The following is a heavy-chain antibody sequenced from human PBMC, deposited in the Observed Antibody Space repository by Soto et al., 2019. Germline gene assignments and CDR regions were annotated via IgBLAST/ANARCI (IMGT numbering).Heavy chain of an antibody. V-gene: IGHV3-23*01. Sequence: HPGGSLRLSCAASGFTFSSYAMSWVRQAPGKGLEWVSAISGSGGSTYYADSVKGRFTISRDNSKNTLYLQMNSLRAEDTAVYYCAKDLRRVDTAMGDYYDILTGYPHDAFDIWGQGTMVTVSS. CDR2: ISGSGGST. J-gene: IGHJ3*02. CDR1: GFTFSSYA. CDR3: AKDLRRVDTAMGDYYDILTGYPHDAFDI. D-gene: IGHD3-9*01.